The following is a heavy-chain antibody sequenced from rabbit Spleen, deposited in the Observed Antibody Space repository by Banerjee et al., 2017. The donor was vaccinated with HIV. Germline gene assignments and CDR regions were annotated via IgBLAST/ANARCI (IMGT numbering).Heavy chain of an antibody. CDR1: GVSFSGDSY. Sequence: QSLEEYGGDLVKPGASLTLTCIASGVSFSGDSYMCWVRQAPGKGLGWIACIDTGSGGFTYFASVAKGRFTISKTSSTTVTLQMTSLTAADTATYFCARDTSSSFSSYGMDLWGQGTLVTVS. V-gene: IGHV1S40*01. CDR2: IDTGSGGFT. D-gene: IGHD1-1*01. J-gene: IGHJ6*01. CDR3: ARDTSSSFSSYGMDL.